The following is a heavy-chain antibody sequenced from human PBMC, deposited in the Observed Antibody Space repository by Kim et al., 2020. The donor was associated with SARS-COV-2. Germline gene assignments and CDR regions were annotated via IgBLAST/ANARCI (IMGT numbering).Heavy chain of an antibody. CDR2: ISGSGGST. D-gene: IGHD1-1*01. Sequence: GGSLRLSCAASGFTFSSYAMSWVRQAPGKGLEWVSSISGSGGSTYYADSVKGRFTISRDNSKNTLYLQMNSLRAEDTAVYYCAKGRLVHQYYFDYWGQGTLVTVSS. CDR1: GFTFSSYA. V-gene: IGHV3-23*01. CDR3: AKGRLVHQYYFDY. J-gene: IGHJ4*02.